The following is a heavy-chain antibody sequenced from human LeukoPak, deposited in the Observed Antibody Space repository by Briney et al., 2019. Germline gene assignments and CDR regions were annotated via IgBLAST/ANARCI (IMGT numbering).Heavy chain of an antibody. CDR2: ISQSGST. V-gene: IGHV4-34*01. J-gene: IGHJ4*01. CDR3: ARLWGTAKPPDY. D-gene: IGHD6-13*01. Sequence: PSETLSLTCAVYGGSFSGYYWSWIRQPPGRGLEWIGEISQSGSTNYNPSLKSRVTMSVDTSKNQFSLKLSSVTAADTAVFYCARLWGTAKPPDYWGQGTLVTVSS. CDR1: GGSFSGYY.